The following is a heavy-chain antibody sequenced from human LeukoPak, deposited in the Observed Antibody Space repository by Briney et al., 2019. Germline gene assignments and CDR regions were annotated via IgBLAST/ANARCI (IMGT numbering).Heavy chain of an antibody. CDR2: IKPNSGDT. V-gene: IGHV1-2*02. CDR3: VRDRPHNWFDP. J-gene: IGHJ5*02. CDR1: GYTFTSYD. Sequence: GASVKVSCKASGYTFTSYDINWVRQATGQGLEWMGLIKPNSGDTNYAQKFQGRVTMTRDTSITTAYMELSSLRSDDTAVYYCVRDRPHNWFDPWGQGTLVTVSS.